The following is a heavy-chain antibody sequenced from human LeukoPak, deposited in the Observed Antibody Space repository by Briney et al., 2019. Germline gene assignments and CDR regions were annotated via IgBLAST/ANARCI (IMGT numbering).Heavy chain of an antibody. D-gene: IGHD4-17*01. V-gene: IGHV3-30*03. CDR2: ISYDGSNK. CDR1: GFTFSSHG. Sequence: PGGSLRLSCAASGFTFSSHGMHWVRQAPGKGLEWVAVISYDGSNKYYADSVKGRFTISRDNSKNTLYLQMNSLRAEDTAVYYCATASYGDYDLDYWGQGTLVTVSS. CDR3: ATASYGDYDLDY. J-gene: IGHJ4*02.